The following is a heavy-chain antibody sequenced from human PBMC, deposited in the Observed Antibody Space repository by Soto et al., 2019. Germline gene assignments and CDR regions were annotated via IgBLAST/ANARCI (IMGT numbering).Heavy chain of an antibody. J-gene: IGHJ6*02. D-gene: IGHD3-10*01. CDR1: GGSFSGYY. CDR2: INHSGST. CDR3: ARGPGVLLWFGELLSRTDYYGMDV. Sequence: SETLSLTCAVYGGSFSGYYWSWIRPPPGKGLERIGEINHSGSTNYNPFLKSRVTISVDTSKNQFSLKLSSVTAADTAVYYCARGPGVLLWFGELLSRTDYYGMDVWGQGTTVT. V-gene: IGHV4-34*01.